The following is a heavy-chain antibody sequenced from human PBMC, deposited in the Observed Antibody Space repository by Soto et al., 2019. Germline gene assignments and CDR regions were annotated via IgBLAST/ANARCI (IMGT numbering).Heavy chain of an antibody. CDR3: ARHFSVDYFDY. V-gene: IGHV4-31*03. J-gene: IGHJ4*02. CDR2: IYYSGST. CDR1: GGSISSGGYY. Sequence: SETLSLTCTVSGGSISSGGYYWSWIRQHPGKGLEWIGYIYYSGSTYYNPSLKSRVTISVDTSKNQFSLELSSVTAADTAVYYCARHFSVDYFDYWGQGALVTVSS.